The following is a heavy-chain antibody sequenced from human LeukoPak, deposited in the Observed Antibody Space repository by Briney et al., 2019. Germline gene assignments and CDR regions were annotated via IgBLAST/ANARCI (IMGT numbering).Heavy chain of an antibody. Sequence: PGGSLRLSCAASGFTVSSNYMSWVRQAPGKGLEWVSVFYSGGNTYYADSVKGRFTISRDNAKNSLYLQMNSLRAEDTAVYYCARLPYCGGDCYLTIDYWGQGTLVTVSS. V-gene: IGHV3-66*01. CDR2: FYSGGNT. D-gene: IGHD2-21*02. J-gene: IGHJ4*02. CDR1: GFTVSSNY. CDR3: ARLPYCGGDCYLTIDY.